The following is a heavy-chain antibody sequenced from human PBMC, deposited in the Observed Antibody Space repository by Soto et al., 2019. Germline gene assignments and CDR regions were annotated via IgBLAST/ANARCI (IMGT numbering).Heavy chain of an antibody. Sequence: PSETLSLTCAVSVGSISSGGYSWSWIRQPPGKGLEWIGYIYHSGSTYYNPSLKSRVTISVDRSKNQFSLKLKSVTAADTAVYYCARGPPYGYYFDYWGQGTLVTVSS. D-gene: IGHD4-17*01. V-gene: IGHV4-30-2*01. CDR2: IYHSGST. CDR1: VGSISSGGYS. CDR3: ARGPPYGYYFDY. J-gene: IGHJ4*02.